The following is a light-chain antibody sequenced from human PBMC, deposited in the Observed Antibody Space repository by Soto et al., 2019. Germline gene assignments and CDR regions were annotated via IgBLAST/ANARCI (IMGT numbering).Light chain of an antibody. V-gene: IGKV1-5*01. CDR2: DAS. CDR1: QSINKW. J-gene: IGKJ1*01. Sequence: DLQMTQSPSTLSASVGDRVTSTCRASQSINKWVAWYQQKPGKTPKLLIYDASILKSGVPSRLSGSVSGTEFTLPISSLQPDDVAKYYYQHYYSYSTWTFGQGTEVVIK. CDR3: QHYYSYSTWT.